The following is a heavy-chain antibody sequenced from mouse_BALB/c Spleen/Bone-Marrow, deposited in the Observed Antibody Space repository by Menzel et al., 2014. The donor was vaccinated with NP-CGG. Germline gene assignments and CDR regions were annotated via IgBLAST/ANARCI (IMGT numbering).Heavy chain of an antibody. CDR1: GFTFSSFG. V-gene: IGHV5-17*02. Sequence: VQLKESGGGLVQPGGSRKLSCAASGFTFSSFGMHWVRQAPEKGLEWVAYISSGSSNIYYADTVKGRFTISRDNPKNTLFLQMTSLRSEDTAMYYRARLGGNYRLYALDYWGQGTSVTVSS. CDR2: ISSGSSNI. CDR3: ARLGGNYRLYALDY. D-gene: IGHD2-1*01. J-gene: IGHJ4*01.